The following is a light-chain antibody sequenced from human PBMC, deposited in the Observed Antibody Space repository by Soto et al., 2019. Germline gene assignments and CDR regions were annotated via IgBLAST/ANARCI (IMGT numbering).Light chain of an antibody. Sequence: DLQMTQSPFSLSASVGDRVTITCRASQTISSYLNWYQQKPGKAPKLLIYTASSLQSGVPSRFSGSGSGTDFTLTISSLQPEDFATYYCQQSYSDWTFGQGTKVEIK. CDR1: QTISSY. J-gene: IGKJ1*01. V-gene: IGKV1-39*01. CDR2: TAS. CDR3: QQSYSDWT.